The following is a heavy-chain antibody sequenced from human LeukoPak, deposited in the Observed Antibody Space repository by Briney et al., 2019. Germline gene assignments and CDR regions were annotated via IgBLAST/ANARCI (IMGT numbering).Heavy chain of an antibody. Sequence: ASVKVSCKASGYTFTGYYMHRVRHAPGQGVEWMAWINPNSGGTNYAQKFQGRVTITRDTSASTAYMELSSLRSEDMAVYYCARELRGCSGGSCYSFAFDIWGQGTMVTVSS. D-gene: IGHD2-15*01. V-gene: IGHV1-2*02. CDR2: INPNSGGT. CDR1: GYTFTGYY. CDR3: ARELRGCSGGSCYSFAFDI. J-gene: IGHJ3*02.